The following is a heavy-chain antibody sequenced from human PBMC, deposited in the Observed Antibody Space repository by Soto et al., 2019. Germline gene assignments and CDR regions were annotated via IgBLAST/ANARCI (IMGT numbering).Heavy chain of an antibody. Sequence: GESLKISCQASGDNFGDNFTTYWVTWVRQVPGKGLEWMGRIAPGDSHTNYSPSFEGHVTISADKSIRTAYMRWNSLRTSDTAIYYCSAGISCTRYLCPFYNYGLDVWGQGTTVTVSS. CDR1: GDNFGDNFTTYW. J-gene: IGHJ6*02. V-gene: IGHV5-10-1*01. D-gene: IGHD2-21*01. CDR2: IAPGDSHT. CDR3: SAGISCTRYLCPFYNYGLDV.